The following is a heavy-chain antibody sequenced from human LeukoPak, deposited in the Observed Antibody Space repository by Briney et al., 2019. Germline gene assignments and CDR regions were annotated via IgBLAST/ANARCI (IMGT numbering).Heavy chain of an antibody. CDR3: ARRSPTFYYDSSGALDY. D-gene: IGHD3-22*01. CDR2: INHSGST. CDR1: GGSFSGYY. J-gene: IGHJ4*02. Sequence: SETLSLTCAVYGGSFSGYYWSWIRQPPGKGLEWIGEINHSGSTNYNPSLKSRVTILVDTSKNQFSLKLSSVTAADTAVYYCARRSPTFYYDSSGALDYWGQGTLVTVSS. V-gene: IGHV4-34*01.